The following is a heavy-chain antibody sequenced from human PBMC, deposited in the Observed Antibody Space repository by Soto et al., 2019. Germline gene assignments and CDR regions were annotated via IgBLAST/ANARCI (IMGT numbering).Heavy chain of an antibody. D-gene: IGHD3-3*01. Sequence: VAVISYDGSNKYYADSVKGRFTISRDNSKNTLYLQMNSLRAEDTAVYYCARDLGANYDFWSGLGYYYGMDVWGQGTTVTVSS. CDR3: ARDLGANYDFWSGLGYYYGMDV. J-gene: IGHJ6*02. CDR2: ISYDGSNK. V-gene: IGHV3-30-3*01.